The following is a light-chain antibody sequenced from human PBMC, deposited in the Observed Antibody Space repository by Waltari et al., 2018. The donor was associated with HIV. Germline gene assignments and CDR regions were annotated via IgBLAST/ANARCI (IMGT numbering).Light chain of an antibody. CDR1: KGISDS. V-gene: IGKV1-NL1*01. CDR2: AAS. CDR3: QQYYDTPRT. J-gene: IGKJ1*01. Sequence: DIQMTQSPSSLSASVRDRVTITCRASKGISDSLAWYQQKPGKAPKVLLYAASRLQSGVPPRFSGGGSGTDYTLTITSLQPEDSATYYCQQYYDTPRTFGQGTKVEIK.